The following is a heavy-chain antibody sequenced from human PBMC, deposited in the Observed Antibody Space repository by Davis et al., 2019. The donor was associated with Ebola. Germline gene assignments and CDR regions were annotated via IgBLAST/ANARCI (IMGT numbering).Heavy chain of an antibody. CDR2: IDLRNSNS. Sequence: GESLKISCEGSGYSFTNYWISWVRQMPGKGLEWMGKIDLRNSNSNYSPSFQGHVSISADKSISTAYLQLSSLKASDTSMYYCARGGGLAAAADSWGKGNLVTVSS. CDR3: ARGGGLAAAADS. D-gene: IGHD6-13*01. V-gene: IGHV5-10-1*01. J-gene: IGHJ5*01. CDR1: GYSFTNYW.